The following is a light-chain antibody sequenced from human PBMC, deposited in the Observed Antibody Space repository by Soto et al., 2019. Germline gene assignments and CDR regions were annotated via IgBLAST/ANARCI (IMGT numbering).Light chain of an antibody. Sequence: PGQTATLSCMASQSVGSAFGWYQQKPGQAPRLLIYGASTRAAGIPARFRGGGSGADFTLTITSLQSEDFAIYYCQQYNAWPITFGQGTRLENK. V-gene: IGKV3-15*01. CDR3: QQYNAWPIT. J-gene: IGKJ5*01. CDR2: GAS. CDR1: QSVGSA.